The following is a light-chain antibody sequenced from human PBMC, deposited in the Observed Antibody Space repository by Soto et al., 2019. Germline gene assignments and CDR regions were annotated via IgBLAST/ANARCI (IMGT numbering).Light chain of an antibody. CDR3: QQYGSSPRFT. CDR1: QSVSSSY. Sequence: EIVLTQSPGTLSLSPGERATLSCRASQSVSSSYLAWYQQKPGQAPRLLIYGASSSATGIPDRFSGSGSGTDFTLTISRLEPEDFAVYYCQQYGSSPRFTFGPGTTVDIK. V-gene: IGKV3-20*01. CDR2: GAS. J-gene: IGKJ3*01.